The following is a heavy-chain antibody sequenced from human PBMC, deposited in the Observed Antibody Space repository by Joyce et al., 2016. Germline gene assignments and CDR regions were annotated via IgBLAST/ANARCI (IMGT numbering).Heavy chain of an antibody. CDR3: AKDPRPAAINWLDA. CDR1: GFTFEDYG. Sequence: EVHLVESGGGLVQPGRSLRLSCTASGFTFEDYGMHWGRQPPGKGLEWISGISWNSGSIGYADSVKGRFTISRDNAKNSLHLQMNSLRPEDTALYFCAKDPRPAAINWLDAWGQGALVTVSS. D-gene: IGHD2-2*01. V-gene: IGHV3-9*01. J-gene: IGHJ5*02. CDR2: ISWNSGSI.